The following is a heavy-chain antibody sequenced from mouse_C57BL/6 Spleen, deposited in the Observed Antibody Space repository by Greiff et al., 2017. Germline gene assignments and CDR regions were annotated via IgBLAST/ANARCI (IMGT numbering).Heavy chain of an antibody. Sequence: QVQLQQPGAEPVRPGSSVKLSCKASGYTFTSYWMHWVKQRPIQGLEWIGNIDPSDSETHYNQKFKDKATLTVDKSSSTAYMQLSSLTSEDSAVYYCAREVITTVEDYFDYWGQGTTLTVSS. CDR2: IDPSDSET. CDR3: AREVITTVEDYFDY. V-gene: IGHV1-52*01. J-gene: IGHJ2*01. CDR1: GYTFTSYW. D-gene: IGHD1-1*01.